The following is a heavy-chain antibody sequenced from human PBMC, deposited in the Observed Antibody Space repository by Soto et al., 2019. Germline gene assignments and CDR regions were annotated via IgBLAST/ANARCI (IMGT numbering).Heavy chain of an antibody. CDR3: ARVAGPDWLSPIYYFDY. V-gene: IGHV1-18*01. J-gene: IGHJ4*02. D-gene: IGHD3-9*01. CDR1: GDTFTNYG. Sequence: GASVKVSCKGSGDTFTNYGISWVRQAPGQGLEWMGWISGNNGNTNYAQKFQGRVTMTRDTSTSTVYMELSSLRSEDTAVYYCARVAGPDWLSPIYYFDYWGQGTLVTVSS. CDR2: ISGNNGNT.